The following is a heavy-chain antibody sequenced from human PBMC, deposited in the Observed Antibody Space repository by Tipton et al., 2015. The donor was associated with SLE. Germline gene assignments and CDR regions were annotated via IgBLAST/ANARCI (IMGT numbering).Heavy chain of an antibody. J-gene: IGHJ2*01. CDR1: GFTSSSYW. CDR2: INSDGSST. CDR3: ARSGVGWWYFDL. V-gene: IGHV3-74*01. D-gene: IGHD1-14*01. Sequence: SLRLSCAASGFTSSSYWMHWVRQAPGKGLVWVSRINSDGSSTSYADSVKGRFTISRDNAKNTLYLQMNSLRAEDTAVYYCARSGVGWWYFDLWGRGALVTVSS.